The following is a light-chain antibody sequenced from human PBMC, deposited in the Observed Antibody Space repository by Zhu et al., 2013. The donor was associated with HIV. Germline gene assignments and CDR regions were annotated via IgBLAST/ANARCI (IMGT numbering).Light chain of an antibody. CDR2: RNN. V-gene: IGLV1-47*01. J-gene: IGLJ3*02. CDR3: AAWDDSLSGWV. CDR1: SSNIGSNY. Sequence: QSVLTQPPSASGTPGQRVTISCSGSSSNIGSNYVYWYQQLPGTAPKLLIYRNNQRPSGVPDRFSGSKSGTSASLTISGLRSDNEADYYCAAWDDSLSGWVFGGGTKXTV.